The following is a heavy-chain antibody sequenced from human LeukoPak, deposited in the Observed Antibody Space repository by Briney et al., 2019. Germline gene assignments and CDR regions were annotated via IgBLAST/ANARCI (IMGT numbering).Heavy chain of an antibody. V-gene: IGHV3-48*04. D-gene: IGHD4-17*01. Sequence: GGSLRLSCAASGFSFSSYSMNWVRQAPGKGLEWVSYISSLSTIYYADSVKGRFTISRDNAKNSLYLQMNSLRAEDTAVYYCARDPVKGYGDYGHYYYGMDVWGQGTTVTVSS. CDR1: GFSFSSYS. J-gene: IGHJ6*02. CDR2: ISSLSTI. CDR3: ARDPVKGYGDYGHYYYGMDV.